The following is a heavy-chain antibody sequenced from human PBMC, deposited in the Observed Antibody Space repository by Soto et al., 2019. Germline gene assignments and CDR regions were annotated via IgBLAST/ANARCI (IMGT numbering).Heavy chain of an antibody. V-gene: IGHV3-23*01. CDR1: GFAFSTYA. J-gene: IGHJ6*02. Sequence: GSLRLPCAASGFAFSTYAMTWVRQAPGKGLEWVSVISGSGGSSYYAASVKGRFTISRDNSKNTLFLQMNGLRAEDTAVYYCAKVTKRAAAGRYEYYKYGMDVWGQGTTVTVSS. CDR3: AKVTKRAAAGRYEYYKYGMDV. CDR2: ISGSGGSS. D-gene: IGHD6-13*01.